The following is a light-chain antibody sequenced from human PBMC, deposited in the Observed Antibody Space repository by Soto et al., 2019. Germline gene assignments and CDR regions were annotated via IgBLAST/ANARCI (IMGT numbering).Light chain of an antibody. J-gene: IGKJ1*01. CDR1: QNISSY. CDR3: QQSYSTPRT. V-gene: IGKV1-39*01. CDR2: AAS. Sequence: SPSSLSASVGDRVTITCRASQNISSYLNWYQQKPGKAPNLLIYAASTLQSGVPSRFSGSGSGTDFTLTISSLQPEDFATYYCQQSYSTPRTFGQGTKVDIK.